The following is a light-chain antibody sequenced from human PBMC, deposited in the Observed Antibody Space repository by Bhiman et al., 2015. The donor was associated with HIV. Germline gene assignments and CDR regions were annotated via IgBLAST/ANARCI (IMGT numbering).Light chain of an antibody. Sequence: QSVLTQPPSMSGTPGQRVTISCSGSSSNVGINAVSWYQHLPGTAPKLLIYNNDRRPSGVPDRFSASKFGTAASLAISWLQADDEADYYCSSYTTTNTYVFGTGTKVTVL. J-gene: IGLJ1*01. CDR2: NND. CDR1: SSNVGINA. V-gene: IGLV1-44*01. CDR3: SSYTTTNTYV.